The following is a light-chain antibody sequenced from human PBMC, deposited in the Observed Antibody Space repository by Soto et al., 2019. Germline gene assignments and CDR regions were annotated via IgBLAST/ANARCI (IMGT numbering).Light chain of an antibody. J-gene: IGKJ4*01. Sequence: DIQMTQSPYSLSAAVGDRVTIACRASQNINTYLNWYQQKPGTAPKLLIFAASRLQTGVPLRFSGSGSGTNFTLTISNLHPEDFATYSCQQTYRIPLTFGGGTKVDIK. CDR3: QQTYRIPLT. V-gene: IGKV1-39*01. CDR2: AAS. CDR1: QNINTY.